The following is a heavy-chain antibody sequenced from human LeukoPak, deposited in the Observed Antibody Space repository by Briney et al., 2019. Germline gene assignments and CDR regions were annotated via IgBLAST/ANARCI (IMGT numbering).Heavy chain of an antibody. CDR3: ARTNQISETAFDI. CDR1: RGSTNNYY. J-gene: IGHJ3*02. V-gene: IGHV4-59*01. D-gene: IGHD1-14*01. CDR2: ILSSGST. Sequence: SETLSLTCTVSRGSTNNYYWSWIRQPPGKGLEWIGYILSSGSTNYNPSVKSRVTISVDTSKNQFSLKLSSVTAADTAVYYCARTNQISETAFDIWGQGTMVIVSS.